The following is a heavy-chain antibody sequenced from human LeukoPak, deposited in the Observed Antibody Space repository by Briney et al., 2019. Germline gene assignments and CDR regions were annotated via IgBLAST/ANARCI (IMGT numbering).Heavy chain of an antibody. V-gene: IGHV4-34*01. Sequence: PSETLSLTCAVYGGSFSGYYWSWIRQPPGKGLEWIGEINHSGSTNYNPSLKSRVTISVDTSKNQFSLKLSSVTAADTAVYYCARGHRSIAAAAAYFDYWGQGTLVTVSS. J-gene: IGHJ4*02. CDR3: ARGHRSIAAAAAYFDY. CDR1: GGSFSGYY. D-gene: IGHD6-13*01. CDR2: INHSGST.